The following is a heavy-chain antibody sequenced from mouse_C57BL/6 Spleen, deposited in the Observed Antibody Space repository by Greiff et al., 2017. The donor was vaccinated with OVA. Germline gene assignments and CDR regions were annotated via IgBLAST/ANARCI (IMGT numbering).Heavy chain of an antibody. Sequence: VQLKESGPGLVKPSQSLSLTCSVTGYSITSGYYWNWIRQFPGNKLEWMGYISYDGSNNYNPSLKNRISITRDTSKNQFFLKLNSVTTEDTATYYCAREEDYGNPFAYWGQGTLVTVSA. D-gene: IGHD2-1*01. J-gene: IGHJ3*01. V-gene: IGHV3-6*01. CDR1: GYSITSGYY. CDR3: AREEDYGNPFAY. CDR2: ISYDGSN.